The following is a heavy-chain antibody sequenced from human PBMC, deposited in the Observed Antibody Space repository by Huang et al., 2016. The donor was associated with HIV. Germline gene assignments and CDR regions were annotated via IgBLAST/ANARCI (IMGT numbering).Heavy chain of an antibody. V-gene: IGHV3-23*01. CDR3: GKDLSTTTVADWFDP. Sequence: DVRLLESGGGLVQPGGSLRLSCVGSGFIFSTCDMTWVRQAPGGGVEWVSSISGGGGRTWYADSVQGRFVISRDNSNNRLDLQMSRLTPEDAAGYYCGKDLSTTTVADWFDPLGQGLVVTVSS. CDR1: GFIFSTCD. CDR2: ISGGGGRT. D-gene: IGHD6-19*01. J-gene: IGHJ5*02.